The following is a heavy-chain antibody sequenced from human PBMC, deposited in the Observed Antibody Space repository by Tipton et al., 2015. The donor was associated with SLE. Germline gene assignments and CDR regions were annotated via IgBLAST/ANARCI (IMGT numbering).Heavy chain of an antibody. CDR3: ATLPSWIHSMAPGAFDI. CDR1: GYTFTDYY. CDR2: VDPEDGET. D-gene: IGHD5-18*01. V-gene: IGHV1-69-2*01. J-gene: IGHJ3*02. Sequence: QSGPEVKKPGATVKISCKVSGYTFTDYYMHWVQQAPGKGLEWMGLVDPEDGETIYAEKFQGRVTITADTSTDTAYMELSSLRSEDTAVYYCATLPSWIHSMAPGAFDIWGQGTMVTVSP.